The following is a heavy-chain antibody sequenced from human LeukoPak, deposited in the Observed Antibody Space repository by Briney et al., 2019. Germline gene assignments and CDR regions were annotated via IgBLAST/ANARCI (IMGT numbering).Heavy chain of an antibody. J-gene: IGHJ3*02. CDR1: GFTFSSYG. CDR2: IWHDGSNK. V-gene: IGHV3-33*06. Sequence: PGGSLRLSCAASGFTFSSYGMHWVRQAPGKGLEWVAVIWHDGSNKYYADSVKGRFTISRDNSKNTLYLQMNSLRAEDTAVYYCAKSYYDFWSGYYTGAAFDIWGQGTMVTVSS. D-gene: IGHD3-3*01. CDR3: AKSYYDFWSGYYTGAAFDI.